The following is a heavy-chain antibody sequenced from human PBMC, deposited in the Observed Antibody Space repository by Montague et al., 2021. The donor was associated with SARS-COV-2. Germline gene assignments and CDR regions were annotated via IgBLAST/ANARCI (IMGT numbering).Heavy chain of an antibody. V-gene: IGHV3-21*01. CDR1: GFTFSSYS. Sequence: SLRLSCAASGFTFSSYSMNWVRQAPGKGLEWVSSISSSSSYIYYADSVKGRFTISRDNAKNSLYLQMNSLRAEDTAVYYYARVSRSSWYGGSLGEALDYWGQGPLVTVSS. J-gene: IGHJ4*02. CDR2: ISSSSSYI. CDR3: ARVSRSSWYGGSLGEALDY. D-gene: IGHD6-13*01.